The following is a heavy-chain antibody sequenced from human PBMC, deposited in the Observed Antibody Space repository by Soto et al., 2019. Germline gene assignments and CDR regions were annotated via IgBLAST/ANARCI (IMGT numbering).Heavy chain of an antibody. CDR3: ARGRFYSETSTWFGF. CDR2: VSPNSGNT. CDR1: GYIFIDYD. J-gene: IGHJ5*01. Sequence: ASVKVSCKASGYIFIDYDINWVRQAPGQGLEWMGWVSPNSGNTVYAQRFQDRVTMTRDTSISTAYMELSSLRFEDTAMYYCARGRFYSETSTWFGFWGQGTPVTVSS. V-gene: IGHV1-8*01. D-gene: IGHD2-2*01.